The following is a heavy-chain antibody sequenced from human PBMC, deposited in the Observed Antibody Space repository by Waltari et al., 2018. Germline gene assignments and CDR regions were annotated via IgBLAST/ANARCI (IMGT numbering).Heavy chain of an antibody. V-gene: IGHV4-38-2*01. CDR2: IYHSGST. D-gene: IGHD4-17*01. CDR3: ARQGGSHTTVTTFNWFDP. J-gene: IGHJ5*02. CDR1: GYSISSGYY. Sequence: QVQLQESGPGLVKPSETLSLTCAVSGYSISSGYYWGWIRQPPGKGLVWIGSIYHSGSTYYNPSPKSRCTISVETTKNQFSRKLSSVTAADTAVYYCARQGGSHTTVTTFNWFDPWGQGTLVTVSS.